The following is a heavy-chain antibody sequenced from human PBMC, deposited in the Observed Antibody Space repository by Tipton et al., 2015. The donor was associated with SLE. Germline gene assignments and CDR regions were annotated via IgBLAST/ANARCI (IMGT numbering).Heavy chain of an antibody. CDR1: GGSISSGRYY. CDR3: ARGDFDWYHTPDGFDI. J-gene: IGHJ3*02. V-gene: IGHV4-31*02. CDR2: ISYSETT. Sequence: LRLSCTVSGGSISSGRYYWSWIRQHPGKGLEWIGHISYSETTYSNPSLKSRLTISVDKSKNQFSLKLSFVTAADTAIYYCARGDFDWYHTPDGFDIWGQGTVVTVSS. D-gene: IGHD3-9*01.